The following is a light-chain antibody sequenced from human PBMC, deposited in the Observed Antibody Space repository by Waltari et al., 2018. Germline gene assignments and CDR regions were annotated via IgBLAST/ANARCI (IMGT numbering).Light chain of an antibody. CDR3: MQATQWPLT. J-gene: IGKJ1*01. CDR1: QSLVHSDGKTY. Sequence: DVVMTQSPLSLPVTLGQPATISCRSSQSLVHSDGKTYLNWFQQRPGQSPRRLIYKVFNRDSGVPDRFSGSGSGTDFTLTINRVEAEDVGTYYCMQATQWPLTFGQGTKVEIK. V-gene: IGKV2-30*02. CDR2: KVF.